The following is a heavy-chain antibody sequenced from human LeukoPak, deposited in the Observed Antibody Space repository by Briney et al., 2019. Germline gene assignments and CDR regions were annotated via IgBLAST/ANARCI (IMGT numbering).Heavy chain of an antibody. V-gene: IGHV1-2*02. J-gene: IGHJ4*02. CDR1: GYTFTGYY. D-gene: IGHD1-20*01. CDR3: AREPDNWNGIFDY. CDR2: INPNSGGT. Sequence: PWASVKVSCKASGYTFTGYYMHWVRQAPGQGLEWMGWINPNSGGTNYAQKFQGRVTMTRDTSISTAYMELSRLRSDDTAVYYCAREPDNWNGIFDYWGQGTLVTVSS.